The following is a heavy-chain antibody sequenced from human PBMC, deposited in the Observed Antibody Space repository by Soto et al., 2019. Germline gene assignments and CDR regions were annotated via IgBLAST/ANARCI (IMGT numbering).Heavy chain of an antibody. CDR1: GYTFTSYD. Sequence: QVQLVQSGAEVKKPGASVKVSCKASGYTFTSYDINWVRQATGQGLEWMGWMNPNSGNTGYAQKFQGRVTMTRNTAISTAYMELSSLRSEDTAVYYCAMTYGDYAPPSFDYWGQGTLVTVSS. J-gene: IGHJ4*02. V-gene: IGHV1-8*01. CDR3: AMTYGDYAPPSFDY. D-gene: IGHD4-17*01. CDR2: MNPNSGNT.